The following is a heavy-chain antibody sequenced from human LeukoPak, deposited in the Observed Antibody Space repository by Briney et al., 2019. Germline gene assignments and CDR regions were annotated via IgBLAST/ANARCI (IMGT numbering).Heavy chain of an antibody. J-gene: IGHJ4*02. CDR1: GGTFSSYY. D-gene: IGHD3-22*01. V-gene: IGHV3-7*01. CDR3: ARVYETNGYLY. CDR2: IKQDGSEK. Sequence: GGSLRLSCIVSGGTFSSYYMTWVRQAPGKGLEWVANIKQDGSEKFYVDSVKGRFTISRDNAKNTVYLQMNSLRVEDTAVYYCARVYETNGYLYWGQGSLVIVSS.